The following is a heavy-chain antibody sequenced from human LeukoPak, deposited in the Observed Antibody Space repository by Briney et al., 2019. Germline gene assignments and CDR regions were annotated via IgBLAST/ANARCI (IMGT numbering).Heavy chain of an antibody. CDR1: GGSISSYY. D-gene: IGHD3-22*01. V-gene: IGHV4-59*08. J-gene: IGHJ3*02. CDR2: VSYSGST. Sequence: SETLSLTCTVSGGSISSYYWSWVRQPPGKGLEWIGYVSYSGSTDYNPSLKSRVTISADTSKNQFSLKLSSVTAADTAVYYCARPSTYYYDSSGHGAFDIWGQGTMVTVSS. CDR3: ARPSTYYYDSSGHGAFDI.